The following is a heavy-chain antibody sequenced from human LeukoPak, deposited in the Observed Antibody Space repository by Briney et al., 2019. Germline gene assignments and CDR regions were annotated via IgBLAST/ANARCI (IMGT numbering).Heavy chain of an antibody. CDR3: ARAGDYDYFDY. CDR1: GYSFSNYG. J-gene: IGHJ4*02. D-gene: IGHD4-17*01. CDR2: INPNSGGT. V-gene: IGHV1-2*02. Sequence: ASVKVSCKASGYSFSNYGINWVRQAPGQGLEWMGWINPNSGGTNYAQKFQGRVTMTRDTSISTAYMELSRLRSDDTAVYYCARAGDYDYFDYWGQGTLVTVSS.